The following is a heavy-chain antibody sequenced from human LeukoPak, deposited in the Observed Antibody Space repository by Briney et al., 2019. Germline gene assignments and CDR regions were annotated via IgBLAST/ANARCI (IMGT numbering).Heavy chain of an antibody. CDR3: ARESFRGYTWIQLWHHPFDY. D-gene: IGHD5-18*01. Sequence: GGSLRLSCAASGFTFSSYWMSWVRQAPGKGLEWVANIKQEGSEKYYVDSVKGRFTISRDNAKNSLYLQMNSLRAEDTAVYYCARESFRGYTWIQLWHHPFDYWGQGTLVTVSS. V-gene: IGHV3-7*01. CDR1: GFTFSSYW. CDR2: IKQEGSEK. J-gene: IGHJ4*02.